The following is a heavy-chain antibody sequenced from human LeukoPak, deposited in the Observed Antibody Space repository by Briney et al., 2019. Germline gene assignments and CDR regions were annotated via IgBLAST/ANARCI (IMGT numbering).Heavy chain of an antibody. CDR3: ARDMYYYDSSGYSGAFDI. V-gene: IGHV1-46*01. CDR2: INPSGVST. J-gene: IGHJ3*02. Sequence: ASVKVSCKASGYTFTSYYMHWVRQAPGQGLEWMGIINPSGVSTSYAQKFQGRVTMTRDMSTSTVYMELSSLRSEDTAVYYCARDMYYYDSSGYSGAFDIWGQGTMVTVSS. CDR1: GYTFTSYY. D-gene: IGHD3-22*01.